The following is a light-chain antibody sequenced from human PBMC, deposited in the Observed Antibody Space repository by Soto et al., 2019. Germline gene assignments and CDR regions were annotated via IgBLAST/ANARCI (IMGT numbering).Light chain of an antibody. CDR3: CSYTGNKVFV. CDR1: TIGAHSF. V-gene: IGLV2-11*01. Sequence: QSVLTHPRSLSGSPGQSVTISCTGPTIGAHSFVSWYQDRPDKVPKLLIYDVSQRPSGIPDRFSGSRSANTASLTISGLQADDAAAYYCCSYTGNKVFVFGTGTKVTVL. CDR2: DVS. J-gene: IGLJ1*01.